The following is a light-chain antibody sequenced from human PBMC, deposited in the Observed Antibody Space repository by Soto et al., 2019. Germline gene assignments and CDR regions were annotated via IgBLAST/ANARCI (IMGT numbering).Light chain of an antibody. CDR2: DAS. Sequence: EIVMTQSPATLSLYTGERATLSCRASQNVANYLDWYQQKPGQAPRLLIYDASTRATGIPARFSGSGSGTEFTLTISSLQSEDFAVYYCQQYNNWPPDTFGQGTKGDIK. CDR3: QQYNNWPPDT. CDR1: QNVANY. V-gene: IGKV3-15*01. J-gene: IGKJ2*01.